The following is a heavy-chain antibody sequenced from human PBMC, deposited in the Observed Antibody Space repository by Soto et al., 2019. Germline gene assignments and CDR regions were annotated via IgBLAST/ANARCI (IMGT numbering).Heavy chain of an antibody. CDR3: ARASSSWYYYYGMDV. CDR1: GGSFSGYY. CDR2: INHSGST. V-gene: IGHV4-34*01. J-gene: IGHJ6*02. D-gene: IGHD6-13*01. Sequence: SETLSLTCAVYGGSFSGYYWSWIRQPPGKGLEWIGEINHSGSTNYNPSLKSRVTISVDTSKNQFSLKLSSVTAADTAVYYCARASSSWYYYYGMDVWGQGTTVSVSS.